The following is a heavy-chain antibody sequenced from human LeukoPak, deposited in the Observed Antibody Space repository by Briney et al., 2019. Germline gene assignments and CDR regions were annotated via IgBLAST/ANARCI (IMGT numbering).Heavy chain of an antibody. V-gene: IGHV3-7*05. J-gene: IGHJ4*02. CDR2: IKADGSEE. D-gene: IGHD2/OR15-2a*01. CDR1: GFTFSSFW. CDR3: ARDNRWGFDY. Sequence: PGGSLRLSCAVSGFTFSSFWMNWVRQAPGKGLEWVAKIKADGSEEYHVDSVKGRFTISRDNAKNSLYLQMNSLRADDTAVYYCARDNRWGFDYWGQGTLVTVSS.